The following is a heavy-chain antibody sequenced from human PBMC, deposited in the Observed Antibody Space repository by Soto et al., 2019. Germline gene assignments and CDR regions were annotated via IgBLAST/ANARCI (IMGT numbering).Heavy chain of an antibody. CDR3: ASVTFGGVVLAH. D-gene: IGHD3-16*01. CDR1: AASFSKYY. J-gene: IGHJ4*02. CDR2: IYFNGNT. Sequence: SETLSLTCTVSAASFSKYYWSWIRQPPGKGLEWIGYIYFNGNTNYNPSLKRRVTISIDTSKQQNSLNLTSVTDADTAVEYWASVTFGGVVLAHWGQGTLVTVSS. V-gene: IGHV4-59*01.